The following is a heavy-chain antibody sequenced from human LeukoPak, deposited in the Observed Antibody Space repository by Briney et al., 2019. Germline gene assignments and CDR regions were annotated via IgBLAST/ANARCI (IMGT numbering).Heavy chain of an antibody. Sequence: SETLSLTCTVSGGSISSYYWNWIRQPPGKGLEWIGYIYYSGSTYYNPSLKSRVTISVDTSKNQFSLKLSSVTAADTAVYYCASYDSSGYRPPFDYWGQGTLVTVST. CDR3: ASYDSSGYRPPFDY. J-gene: IGHJ4*02. CDR1: GGSISSYY. V-gene: IGHV4-59*06. CDR2: IYYSGST. D-gene: IGHD3-22*01.